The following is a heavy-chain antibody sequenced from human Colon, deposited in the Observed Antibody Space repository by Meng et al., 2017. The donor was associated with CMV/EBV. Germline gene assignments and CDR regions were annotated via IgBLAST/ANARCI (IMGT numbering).Heavy chain of an antibody. CDR1: GDTFSSYA. Sequence: SVKVSCKASGDTFSSYAISWVRQAPGQGLEWMGGIIPIFGTANYAQKFQGRVTITTDESTSTAYMELSSLRSEDTAVYYCARDTCSGGSCNLYYYYGMDVWGQGTTVTVSS. D-gene: IGHD2-15*01. CDR3: ARDTCSGGSCNLYYYYGMDV. V-gene: IGHV1-69*05. CDR2: IIPIFGTA. J-gene: IGHJ6*02.